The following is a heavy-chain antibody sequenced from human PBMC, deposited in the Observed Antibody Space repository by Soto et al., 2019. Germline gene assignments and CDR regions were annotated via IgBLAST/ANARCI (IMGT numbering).Heavy chain of an antibody. V-gene: IGHV1-18*01. CDR3: ARAVMRYSNRYYYYYMDV. D-gene: IGHD4-4*01. CDR2: ISAYNGNT. CDR1: GYTFTSYG. J-gene: IGHJ6*03. Sequence: ASVTVSCQASGYTFTSYGIIWVRHAPGQGLEWMGWISAYNGNTNYAQKLQGRVTMTTDTSTSTAYMELRSLRSDDTAVYYCARAVMRYSNRYYYYYMDVWGKGTTVTVSS.